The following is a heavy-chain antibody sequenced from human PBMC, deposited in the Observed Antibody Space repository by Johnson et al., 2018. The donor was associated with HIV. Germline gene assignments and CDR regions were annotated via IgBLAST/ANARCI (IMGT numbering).Heavy chain of an antibody. Sequence: QVQLVESGGGVVKPGGSLRLSCAASGFTFSDYDMNWIRQAPGKGLECISYSSDSLEGRFTISRDNSQTTLYLHMRGLRAEDTAVYYCAKVFNSETTVYYSYAAFDVWGQGTVVTVSS. J-gene: IGHJ3*01. D-gene: IGHD3-22*01. V-gene: IGHV3-11*01. CDR1: GFTFSDYD. CDR3: AKVFNSETTVYYSYAAFDV.